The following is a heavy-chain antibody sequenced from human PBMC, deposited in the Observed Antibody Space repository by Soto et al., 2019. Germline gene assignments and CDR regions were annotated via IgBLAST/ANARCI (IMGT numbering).Heavy chain of an antibody. CDR2: ISSSSSYT. V-gene: IGHV3-11*06. CDR1: GFTISDYY. D-gene: IGHD3-3*01. CDR3: ARFTIFGVVPSGGMDV. J-gene: IGHJ6*02. Sequence: GGSLRLSCAASGFTISDYYMSWIRQAPGKGLEWVSYISSSSSYTNYADSVKGRFTISRDNAKNSLYLQMNSLRAEDTAVYYCARFTIFGVVPSGGMDVWGQGTTVTVSS.